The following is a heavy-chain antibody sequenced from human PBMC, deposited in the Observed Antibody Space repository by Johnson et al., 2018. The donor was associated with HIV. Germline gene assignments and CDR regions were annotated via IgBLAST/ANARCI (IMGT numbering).Heavy chain of an antibody. CDR3: ARVLTTRGAFDI. CDR1: RFTFSNAW. J-gene: IGHJ3*02. D-gene: IGHD3-9*01. CDR2: ISGSGGST. V-gene: IGHV3-23*04. Sequence: VQLVESGGGLVKPGGSLRLSCAASRFTFSNAWMSWVRQAPGKGLEWVSVISGSGGSTYYADSVKGRFTTSRDNSKNTVYRQMNILRAEDTAVYYCARVLTTRGAFDIWGQGTMVTVSS.